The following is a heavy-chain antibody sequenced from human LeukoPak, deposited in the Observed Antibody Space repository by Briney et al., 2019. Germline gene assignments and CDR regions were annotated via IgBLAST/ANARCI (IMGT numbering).Heavy chain of an antibody. V-gene: IGHV3-66*01. J-gene: IGHJ6*02. CDR1: GFTVSSNY. Sequence: GGSLRLSCAASGFTVSSNYMSWVRQAPGKGLEWVSVIYSGGSTYYADSVKGRFTISRDNSKNTLYLQMNSLRAEDTAVYYCARDRWYSGSSFYYYYGMDVWGQGTTVTVSS. CDR3: ARDRWYSGSSFYYYYGMDV. D-gene: IGHD6-6*01. CDR2: IYSGGST.